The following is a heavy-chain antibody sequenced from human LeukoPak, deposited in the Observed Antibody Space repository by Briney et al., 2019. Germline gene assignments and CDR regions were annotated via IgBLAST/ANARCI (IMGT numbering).Heavy chain of an antibody. Sequence: ASVKVSCKASGYTFTSYGISWVRQAPGQGLEWMGWISAYNGSTNYAQKLQGRVTMTTDTSTSTAYMELRSLRSDDTAVYYCARDYAFFWSGYYSFDPWGQGTLVTVSS. V-gene: IGHV1-18*01. J-gene: IGHJ5*02. CDR2: ISAYNGST. CDR1: GYTFTSYG. CDR3: ARDYAFFWSGYYSFDP. D-gene: IGHD3-3*01.